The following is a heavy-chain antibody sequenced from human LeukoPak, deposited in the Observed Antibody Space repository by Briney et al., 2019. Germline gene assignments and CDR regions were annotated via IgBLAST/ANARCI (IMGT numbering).Heavy chain of an antibody. J-gene: IGHJ4*02. CDR2: ISSSGSTI. CDR1: GFTFSSYE. V-gene: IGHV3-48*03. D-gene: IGHD5-24*01. CDR3: ARDLSDGGY. Sequence: GGSLRLSCAASGFTFSSYEMNWVRQAPGRGLEWVSYISSSGSTIYYADSVKGRFTISRDNAKNSLYLQMNSLRAEDTAVYYCARDLSDGGYWGQGTLVTVSS.